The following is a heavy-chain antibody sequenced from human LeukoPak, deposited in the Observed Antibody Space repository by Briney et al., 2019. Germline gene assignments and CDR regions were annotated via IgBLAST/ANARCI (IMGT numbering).Heavy chain of an antibody. V-gene: IGHV1-18*01. J-gene: IGHJ4*02. Sequence: ASVKVSCKASGYTFTSYGISWVRQAPGPGLEWMGWISAYNGNTNYAQKLQGRVTMTTDTSTSTAYMELRSLRSDDTAVYYCAARSFGVATSDYWGQGTLVTVSS. CDR3: AARSFGVATSDY. CDR2: ISAYNGNT. D-gene: IGHD3-3*01. CDR1: GYTFTSYG.